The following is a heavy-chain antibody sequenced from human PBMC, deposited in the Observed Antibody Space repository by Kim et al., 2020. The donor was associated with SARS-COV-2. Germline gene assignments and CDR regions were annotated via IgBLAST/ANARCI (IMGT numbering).Heavy chain of an antibody. Sequence: GGSLRLSCAASGFTFSSYGMHWVRQAPGKGLEWVAVIWYDGSNTYYADSVKGRFTISRDNSKNTLYLQMNSLRAEDTAVYYCAKALMVRGYGMDVWGQGTTVTVSS. J-gene: IGHJ6*02. V-gene: IGHV3-33*06. CDR3: AKALMVRGYGMDV. D-gene: IGHD3-10*01. CDR1: GFTFSSYG. CDR2: IWYDGSNT.